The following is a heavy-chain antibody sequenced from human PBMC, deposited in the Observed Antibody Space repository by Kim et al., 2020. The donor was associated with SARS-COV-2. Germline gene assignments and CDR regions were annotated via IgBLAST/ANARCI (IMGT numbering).Heavy chain of an antibody. CDR2: IWYDGSNK. D-gene: IGHD2-2*01. J-gene: IGHJ6*02. CDR1: GFTFSSYG. CDR3: ARDDARFNYGIDV. Sequence: GGSLRLSCAASGFTFSSYGMHWVRQAPGKGLEWVAVIWYDGSNKYYADSVKGRFTISRDNSKNTLYLQMNSLRAEDTAVYYCARDDARFNYGIDVWGQGTTVTVSS. V-gene: IGHV3-33*01.